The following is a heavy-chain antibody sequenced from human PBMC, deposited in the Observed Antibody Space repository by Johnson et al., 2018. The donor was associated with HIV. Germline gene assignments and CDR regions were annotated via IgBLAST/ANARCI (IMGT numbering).Heavy chain of an antibody. CDR3: AREFARFLEWFQTDGRAFDI. Sequence: QVQLVESGGGVVQPGRSLRLSCAASGFTFSSYAMHWVRQAPGKGLEWVAIISYDGINKYYADSVKGRFTISRDNSKTTLYLQMNSLRADDTAVYYCAREFARFLEWFQTDGRAFDIWGQGTMVTVSS. V-gene: IGHV3-30-3*01. CDR2: ISYDGINK. CDR1: GFTFSSYA. J-gene: IGHJ3*02. D-gene: IGHD3-3*01.